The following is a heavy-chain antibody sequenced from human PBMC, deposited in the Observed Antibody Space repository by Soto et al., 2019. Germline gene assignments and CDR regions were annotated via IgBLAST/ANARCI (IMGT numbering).Heavy chain of an antibody. CDR3: ARGPSGDKVDY. D-gene: IGHD1-26*01. CDR2: IYNSGST. J-gene: IGHJ4*02. V-gene: IGHV4-30-4*01. Sequence: QVQLQESGPGLVEPSQTLSLTCTVSGGSISSGDYYWSWIRQPPGEGLEWIGHIYNSGSTYTNPSLKSRVTLSVDTSKNHFSLQLSSVTAADTAVYYCARGPSGDKVDYWGQGTLVTVSS. CDR1: GGSISSGDYY.